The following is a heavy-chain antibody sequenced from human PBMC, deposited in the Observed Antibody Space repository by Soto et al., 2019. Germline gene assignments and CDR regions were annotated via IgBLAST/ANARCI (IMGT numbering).Heavy chain of an antibody. D-gene: IGHD1-26*01. J-gene: IGHJ4*02. CDR1: GFTFSSSA. CDR2: ISGSGGST. Sequence: GGSLRLSCAVSGFTFSSSAMNWVRQAPGKGLEWVSVISGSGGSTYYADSVKGRFTISRDNSKNTVYLQMNSLRAEDTAVYYCVQTMGVPPPYSFDYWGQGTLVTVSS. V-gene: IGHV3-23*01. CDR3: VQTMGVPPPYSFDY.